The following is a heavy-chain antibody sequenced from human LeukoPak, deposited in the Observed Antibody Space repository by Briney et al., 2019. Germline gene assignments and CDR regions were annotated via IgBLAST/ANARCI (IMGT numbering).Heavy chain of an antibody. V-gene: IGHV4-31*03. CDR1: GGSISSGGYY. J-gene: IGHJ5*02. Sequence: SQTLSLTCTVFGGSISSGGYYWSWIRQHPGKGLEWIGYIYYSGSTYYNPSLKSRVTISVDTSKNQFSLKLSSVTAADTAVYYCARVLRDYYDSSGYYYEGNWFDPWGQGTLVTVSS. CDR2: IYYSGST. D-gene: IGHD3-22*01. CDR3: ARVLRDYYDSSGYYYEGNWFDP.